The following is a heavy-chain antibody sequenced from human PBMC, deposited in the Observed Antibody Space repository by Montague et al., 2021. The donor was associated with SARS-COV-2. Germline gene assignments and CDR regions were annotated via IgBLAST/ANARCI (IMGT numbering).Heavy chain of an antibody. V-gene: IGHV4-4*07. J-gene: IGHJ5*02. CDR2: IYTSGST. CDR3: ARDVGVPLAPPYSWFDP. CDR1: GGSISSYY. D-gene: IGHD2-2*01. Sequence: SETLSLTCSVSGGSISSYYWSWIRQPAGKGLEWIGRIYTSGSTNFNPSLKSRVTMSVDTSKNQFSLKQSSVTAADTAVYYCARDVGVPLAPPYSWFDPWGQGTLVTVSS.